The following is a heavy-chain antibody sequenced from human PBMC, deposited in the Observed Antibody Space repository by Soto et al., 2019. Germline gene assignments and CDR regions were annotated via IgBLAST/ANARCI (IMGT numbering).Heavy chain of an antibody. CDR2: INASGGRT. V-gene: IGHV1-46*01. CDR3: ARAGINWLDP. D-gene: IGHD2-21*01. CDR1: GYIFTSFH. Sequence: QIQLMQSGAEVKNPGASVRLSCKASGYIFTSFHMHWVRQAPGQGLEWMGMINASGGRTKYAENFHGRVTMTSDTSTNTVYMELTTLRSEDTAVYYCARAGINWLDPWGQGTLVIVSS. J-gene: IGHJ5*02.